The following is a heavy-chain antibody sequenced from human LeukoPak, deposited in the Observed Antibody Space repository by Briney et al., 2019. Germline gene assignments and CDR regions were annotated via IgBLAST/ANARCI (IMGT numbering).Heavy chain of an antibody. J-gene: IGHJ4*02. V-gene: IGHV5-51*01. CDR3: ARSYGVRGAFDY. Sequence: GESLKISCKGSGYSFTTHWIGWVRQLPGKGLEWMGLIFPGDSETIYSPSFQGQVTISADKSINTAYLRWSSLKASDTAMYYCARSYGVRGAFDYWGQGTLVTVSS. CDR2: IFPGDSET. D-gene: IGHD4-17*01. CDR1: GYSFTTHW.